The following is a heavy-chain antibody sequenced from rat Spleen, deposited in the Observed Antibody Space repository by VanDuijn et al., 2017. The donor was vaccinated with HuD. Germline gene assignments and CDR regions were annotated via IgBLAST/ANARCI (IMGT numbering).Heavy chain of an antibody. V-gene: IGHV5-25*01. CDR1: GFTFSNYD. Sequence: EVQLVESGGGLVQPGRSMKLSCAASGFTFSNYDMAWVRQAPTKGLEWVASINFDGSGTYYRDSVKGRFTISRDNTKSTLYLQMDSLRSEDTAAYYCARLYYSNWFAYWGQGTLVTVSS. J-gene: IGHJ3*01. CDR3: ARLYYSNWFAY. CDR2: INFDGSGT. D-gene: IGHD1-1*01.